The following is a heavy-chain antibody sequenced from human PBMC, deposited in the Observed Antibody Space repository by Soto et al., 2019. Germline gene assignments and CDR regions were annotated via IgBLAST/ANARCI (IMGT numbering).Heavy chain of an antibody. Sequence: GESLKISCKGSGYTFTDYWISWVRQMPGKGLEWMGRIDPSDSYTSNSPSFQGHVTISADKSINTAYMQWSSLKASDTAMYYCVRHGVGSYYDSEFWGQGTLVTVSS. CDR2: IDPSDSYT. J-gene: IGHJ4*02. D-gene: IGHD1-26*01. CDR1: GYTFTDYW. V-gene: IGHV5-10-1*01. CDR3: VRHGVGSYYDSEF.